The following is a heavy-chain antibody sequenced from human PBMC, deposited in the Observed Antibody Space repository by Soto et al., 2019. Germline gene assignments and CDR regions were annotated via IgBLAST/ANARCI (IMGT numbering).Heavy chain of an antibody. CDR3: ARDRLVAATSAPPYCYYGMDV. J-gene: IGHJ6*02. V-gene: IGHV3-21*01. CDR2: ISSSSSYI. Sequence: GGSLRLSCAASEFTFSSYSMNWVRQAPGKGLEWVSSISSSSSYIYYADSVRGRFTISRDNAKNSLYLQINSLRAEDTAVYYCARDRLVAATSAPPYCYYGMDVWGQGTTVTVS. D-gene: IGHD2-15*01. CDR1: EFTFSSYS.